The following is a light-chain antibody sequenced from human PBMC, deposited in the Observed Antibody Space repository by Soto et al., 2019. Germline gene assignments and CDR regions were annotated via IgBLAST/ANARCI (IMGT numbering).Light chain of an antibody. CDR2: GAS. J-gene: IGKJ4*01. CDR3: QQSYSSPLT. CDR1: QTISSY. V-gene: IGKV1-39*01. Sequence: DIQMTQSPSSLSASVGDRVTITCRASQTISSYLNWYQQKPGKAPKLLIYGASSLQSGVPARFSGSGSGTDFTLTISSLQPEDSATYSCQQSYSSPLTFGGGTKVEIK.